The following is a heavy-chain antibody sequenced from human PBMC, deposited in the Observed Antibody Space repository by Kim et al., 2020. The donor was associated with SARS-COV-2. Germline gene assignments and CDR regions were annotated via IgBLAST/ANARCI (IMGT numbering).Heavy chain of an antibody. CDR1: GGSISSYY. CDR3: ARDHREWLQYTANWYFGL. D-gene: IGHD3-3*01. V-gene: IGHV4-59*01. Sequence: SETLSLTCTVSGGSISSYYWSWIRQPPGKGLEWIGYIYYSGSTNYNPSLKSRVTISVDTSKNQSSLKLSSVTAADTAVYYCARDHREWLQYTANWYFGLWGRGTLVPVSS. J-gene: IGHJ2*01. CDR2: IYYSGST.